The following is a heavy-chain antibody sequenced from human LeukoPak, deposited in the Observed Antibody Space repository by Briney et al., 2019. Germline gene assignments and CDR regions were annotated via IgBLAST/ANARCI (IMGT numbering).Heavy chain of an antibody. Sequence: PSETLSLTCTVSGGSISSSSYYWGWIRQPPGKGLEWIGSIYYSGSTYYNPSLKSRVTISVDTSKNQFSLKLSSVTAADTAVYYCARKHYDSSGKGFDYWGQGTLVTAS. V-gene: IGHV4-39*07. J-gene: IGHJ4*02. CDR1: GGSISSSSYY. D-gene: IGHD3-22*01. CDR2: IYYSGST. CDR3: ARKHYDSSGKGFDY.